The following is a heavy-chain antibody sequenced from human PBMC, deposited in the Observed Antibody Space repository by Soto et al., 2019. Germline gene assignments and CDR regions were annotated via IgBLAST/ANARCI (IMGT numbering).Heavy chain of an antibody. CDR3: ARSGFYYGSGSYYMDV. CDR1: GFTFSSYW. D-gene: IGHD3-10*01. CDR2: IKQDGSEK. J-gene: IGHJ6*03. Sequence: GGSLRLSCAASGFTFSSYWMSWVRQAPGKGLEWVANIKQDGSEKYYVDSVKGRFTISRDNAKNSLYLQMNSLRAEDTAVYYCARSGFYYGSGSYYMDVWGKGTTVTVSS. V-gene: IGHV3-7*01.